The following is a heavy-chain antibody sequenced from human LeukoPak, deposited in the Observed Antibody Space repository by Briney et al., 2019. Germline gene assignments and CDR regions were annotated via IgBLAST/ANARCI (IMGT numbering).Heavy chain of an antibody. CDR1: GFTFTSHW. V-gene: IGHV3-74*01. CDR2: INTDGSST. CDR3: GRAAAGVDY. D-gene: IGHD6-13*01. J-gene: IGHJ4*02. Sequence: PGGSLRLSCAASGFTFTSHWMHWVRQAPGKGLVWVSHINTDGSSTDYADSVKGRFTISRDNAKNTVCLQMNSLRVEDTAVYYCGRAAAGVDYWGQGTLITVSS.